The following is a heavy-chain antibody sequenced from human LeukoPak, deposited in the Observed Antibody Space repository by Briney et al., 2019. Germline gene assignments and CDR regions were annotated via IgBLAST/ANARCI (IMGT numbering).Heavy chain of an antibody. Sequence: ASVKVSCKASGYTFTSYDINWVRQANGQGLEWMGWMNPNSGNTGYAQKFQGRVTMTRNTSISTAYMELSSLRSEDTAVYYCARRTCSGGSCSHFDYWGQGTLVTVSS. CDR3: ARRTCSGGSCSHFDY. CDR1: GYTFTSYD. D-gene: IGHD2-15*01. V-gene: IGHV1-8*01. J-gene: IGHJ4*02. CDR2: MNPNSGNT.